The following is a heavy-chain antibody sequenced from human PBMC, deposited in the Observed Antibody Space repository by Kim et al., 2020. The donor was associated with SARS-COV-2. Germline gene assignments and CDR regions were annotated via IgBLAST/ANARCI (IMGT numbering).Heavy chain of an antibody. D-gene: IGHD3-9*01. Sequence: GGSLRLSCAASGFTFSSYEMNWVRQAPGKGLEWVSYISSSGSTIYYADSVKGRFTISRDNAKNSLYLQMNSLRAEDTAVYYCAREPNTYYDILTGYYKYYSMDVWGQGATVTVSS. V-gene: IGHV3-48*03. CDR3: AREPNTYYDILTGYYKYYSMDV. CDR1: GFTFSSYE. CDR2: ISSSGSTI. J-gene: IGHJ6*01.